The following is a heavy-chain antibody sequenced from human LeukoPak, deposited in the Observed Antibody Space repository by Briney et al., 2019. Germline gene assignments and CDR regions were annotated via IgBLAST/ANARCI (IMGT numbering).Heavy chain of an antibody. V-gene: IGHV3-23*01. D-gene: IGHD3-9*01. J-gene: IGHJ4*02. Sequence: PGGSLRLSCAASGFTFSNYAMSWVRQAPGKGLEWVSAVSGRDDSTYYADSVKGRFTISRDTSKNTLYLQVNSLRAEDTAVYYCAKWGDYDILTGYYDSDYWGQGTLVTVSS. CDR3: AKWGDYDILTGYYDSDY. CDR2: VSGRDDST. CDR1: GFTFSNYA.